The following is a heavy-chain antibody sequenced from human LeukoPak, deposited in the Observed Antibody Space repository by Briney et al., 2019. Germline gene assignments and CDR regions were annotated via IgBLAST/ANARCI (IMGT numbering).Heavy chain of an antibody. D-gene: IGHD6-6*01. CDR3: ARTARYSSSSLVYAFDP. V-gene: IGHV4-39*07. Sequence: SETLSLTCTVSGVSVSSKSYQWVWIRQPPGKGLEWIGNIYYNGSTYYNPSLEGRVTISVHTSENQFSLSMNSVTAADTAVYYCARTARYSSSSLVYAFDPWGQGTLVTVSS. CDR2: IYYNGST. J-gene: IGHJ5*02. CDR1: GVSVSSKSYQ.